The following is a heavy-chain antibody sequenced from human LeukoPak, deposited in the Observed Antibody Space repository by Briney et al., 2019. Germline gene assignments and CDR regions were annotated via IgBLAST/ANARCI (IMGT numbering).Heavy chain of an antibody. CDR1: GGSISSYY. J-gene: IGHJ6*02. V-gene: IGHV4-59*08. CDR2: IYYSGST. CDR3: ATPSSGSYYYGMDV. D-gene: IGHD3-22*01. Sequence: SETLSLTCTVSGGSISSYYWGWIRQPPGKGLEWIGYIYYSGSTNYNPSLKSRVTISVDTSKNQFSLKLSSVTAADTAVYYCATPSSGSYYYGMDVWGQGTTVTVSS.